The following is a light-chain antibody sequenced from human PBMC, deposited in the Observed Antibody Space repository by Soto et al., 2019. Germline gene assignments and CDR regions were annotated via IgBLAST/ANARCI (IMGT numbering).Light chain of an antibody. CDR1: SGHSSYS. J-gene: IGLJ3*02. CDR2: VNSDGSH. V-gene: IGLV4-69*01. Sequence: QPVLTQSPSASASLGASVKLTCTLTSGHSSYSIAWHQLQPDKGPRYLMKVNSDGSHSKGDGIPDRFSGSSSGTERYLTISILQSEDEADYYCQTWATGIQVFGGGTKLTVL. CDR3: QTWATGIQV.